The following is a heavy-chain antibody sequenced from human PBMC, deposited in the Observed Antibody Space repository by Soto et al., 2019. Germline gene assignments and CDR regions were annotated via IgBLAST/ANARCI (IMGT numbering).Heavy chain of an antibody. Sequence: EVQLLASGGGLSQPGGSLRLSGAASGFPFSSYAMSWVRQAPGKGLGWVSAVGGSGGDTYYADSVKGRFTVSRDNAENTLYLQLNSLRVEDTAIYYCARRTWRGRADYWGQGILVTVSS. D-gene: IGHD3-3*01. CDR2: VGGSGGDT. V-gene: IGHV3-23*01. J-gene: IGHJ4*02. CDR1: GFPFSSYA. CDR3: ARRTWRGRADY.